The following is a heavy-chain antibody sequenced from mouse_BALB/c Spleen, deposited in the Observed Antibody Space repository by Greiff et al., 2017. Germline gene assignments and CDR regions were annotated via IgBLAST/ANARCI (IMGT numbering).Heavy chain of an antibody. CDR1: GDSITSGY. J-gene: IGHJ4*01. V-gene: IGHV3-8*02. D-gene: IGHD2-4*01. Sequence: EVKLVESGPSLVKPSQTLSLTCSVTGDSITSGYWNWIRKFPGNKLEYMGYISYSGSTYYNPSLKSRISITRDTSKNQYYLQLNSVTTEDTATYYCARGDDYDAYAMDYWGQGTSVTVSS. CDR2: ISYSGST. CDR3: ARGDDYDAYAMDY.